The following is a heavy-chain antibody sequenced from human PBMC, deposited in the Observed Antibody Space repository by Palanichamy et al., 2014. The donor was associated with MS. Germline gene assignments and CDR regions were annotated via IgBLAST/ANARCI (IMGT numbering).Heavy chain of an antibody. CDR3: ARNRYNWNYVVWFDP. J-gene: IGHJ5*02. V-gene: IGHV3-74*01. CDR1: GFTFSSYW. D-gene: IGHD1-7*01. Sequence: EVQLVESGGGLVQPGGSLRLSCATSGFTFSSYWMHWVRQAPGKGLVWVSRINSDGSSTSYADSVKGRLAISRDNAKNTLYLQMNSLRAEDTAVYYCARNRYNWNYVVWFDPWGQGTLVTVSS. CDR2: INSDGSST.